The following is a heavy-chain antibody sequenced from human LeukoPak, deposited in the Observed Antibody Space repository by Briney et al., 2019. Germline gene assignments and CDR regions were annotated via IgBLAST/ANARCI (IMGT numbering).Heavy chain of an antibody. Sequence: ASVKVSCKASGGTFSSYAISWVRQAPGQGLEWMGGIIPIFGTANYAQKFQGRVTITADKSTSTAYMELSSLRCDDTAVYYCARDDYGGNSGLFDYWGHGTLVTVSS. V-gene: IGHV1-69*06. CDR1: GGTFSSYA. CDR3: ARDDYGGNSGLFDY. J-gene: IGHJ4*01. D-gene: IGHD4-23*01. CDR2: IIPIFGTA.